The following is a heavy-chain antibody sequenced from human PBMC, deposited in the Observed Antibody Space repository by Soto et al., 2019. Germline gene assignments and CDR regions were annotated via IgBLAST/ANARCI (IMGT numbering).Heavy chain of an antibody. J-gene: IGHJ4*02. D-gene: IGHD3-10*01. CDR3: AKGGRITMVRGVILFDY. V-gene: IGHV3-23*01. CDR1: GFTFSSYA. Sequence: GGSLRLSCAASGFTFSSYAMSLVRQAPGKGLEWVSAISGSGGSTYYADSVKGRFTISRDNSKNTLYLQMNSLRAEDTAVYYCAKGGRITMVRGVILFDYWGQGTLVTVSS. CDR2: ISGSGGST.